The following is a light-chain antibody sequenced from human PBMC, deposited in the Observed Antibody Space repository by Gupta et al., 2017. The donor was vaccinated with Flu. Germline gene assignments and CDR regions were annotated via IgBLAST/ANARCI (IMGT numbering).Light chain of an antibody. J-gene: IGLJ3*02. CDR2: EDS. CDR3: QVWESRRGQVV. Sequence: SYVLTQPPSVSVAPGQTARITCGGDNIADKSVHWYQQKPGQATVRGVVEDSDRPSGITERVACYNAGNTENRPISSVEAGDESDDDGQVWESRRGQVVFGGGTKLTVL. CDR1: NIADKS. V-gene: IGLV3-21*02.